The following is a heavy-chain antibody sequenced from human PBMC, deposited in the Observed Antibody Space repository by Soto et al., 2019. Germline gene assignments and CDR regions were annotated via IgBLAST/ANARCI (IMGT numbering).Heavy chain of an antibody. D-gene: IGHD3-22*01. CDR3: ARVRGYYDSSGYYYY. V-gene: IGHV4-4*02. CDR1: GGSISSSNW. CDR2: IYHSGST. J-gene: IGHJ4*02. Sequence: TSETLSLTCAVSGGSISSSNWWSWVRQPPGKGLEWIGEIYHSGSTNYNPSLKSRVTISVDKSKNQFSLKLSSVTAADTAVYYCARVRGYYDSSGYYYYWGQGTLVT.